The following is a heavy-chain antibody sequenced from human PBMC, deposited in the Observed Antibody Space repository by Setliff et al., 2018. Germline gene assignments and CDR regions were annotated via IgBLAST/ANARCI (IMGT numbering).Heavy chain of an antibody. CDR3: ARDLIDPDYGDYLSFYYYGMDV. V-gene: IGHV1-69*06. CDR2: IIPIFGTA. CDR1: GYTFISYG. D-gene: IGHD4-17*01. Sequence: RASVKVSCKASGYTFISYGISWVRQAPGQGLEWMGRIIPIFGTANYAQKFQGRVTITADKSTSTAYMELSSLRSEDTAVYYCARDLIDPDYGDYLSFYYYGMDVWGQGTTVTVSS. J-gene: IGHJ6*02.